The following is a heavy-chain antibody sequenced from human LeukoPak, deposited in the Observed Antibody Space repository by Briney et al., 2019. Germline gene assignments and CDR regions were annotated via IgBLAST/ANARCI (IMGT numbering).Heavy chain of an antibody. CDR1: GGSISSSNYQ. V-gene: IGHV4-39*07. D-gene: IGHD6-19*01. J-gene: IGHJ4*02. CDR2: IYYTGTT. CDR3: ARDPYSSGWLRPN. Sequence: SETLSLTCTVSGGSISSSNYQWGWIRQPPGKGLEWIGSIYYTGTTYYNPSLKSRVTISVDTSKNQFSLKLSSVTAADTAVYYCARDPYSSGWLRPNWGQGTLVTVSS.